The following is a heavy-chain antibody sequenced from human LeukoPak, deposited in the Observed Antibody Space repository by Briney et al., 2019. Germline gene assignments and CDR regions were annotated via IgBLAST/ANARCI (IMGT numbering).Heavy chain of an antibody. CDR2: ISYDGSNK. J-gene: IGHJ4*02. Sequence: PGGSLRLSCAASGFTFSSYAMHWVRQAPGKGLEWVAVISYDGSNKYYADSVKGRFTISRDNSKNTLYLQMNSLRAEDTAVYYCARAQVGATTVVDYWGQGTLVTVSS. V-gene: IGHV3-30*04. D-gene: IGHD1-26*01. CDR3: ARAQVGATTVVDY. CDR1: GFTFSSYA.